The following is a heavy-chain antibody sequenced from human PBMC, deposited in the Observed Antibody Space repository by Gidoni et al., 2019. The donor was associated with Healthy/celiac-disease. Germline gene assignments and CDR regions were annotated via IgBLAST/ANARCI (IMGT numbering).Heavy chain of an antibody. V-gene: IGHV3-30*18. CDR1: GFTFSSYG. CDR3: AKLPHGGKRSDYSNWVDY. J-gene: IGHJ4*02. D-gene: IGHD4-4*01. Sequence: QVQLVESVGGVVQPGRSLRLSCAASGFTFSSYGMHWVRQAPGKGLEWVAVISYDGSNKYYADSVKGRFTISRDNSKNTLYLQMNSLRAEDTAVYYCAKLPHGGKRSDYSNWVDYWGQGTLVTVSS. CDR2: ISYDGSNK.